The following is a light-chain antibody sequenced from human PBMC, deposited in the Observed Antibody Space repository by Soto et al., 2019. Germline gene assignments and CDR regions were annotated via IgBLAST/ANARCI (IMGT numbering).Light chain of an antibody. CDR2: DAS. CDR1: QSVSSY. CDR3: QQRSNWPSIT. J-gene: IGKJ5*01. V-gene: IGKV3-11*01. Sequence: EIVLTQSPATLCLSPGERPTLSCRSSQSVSSYLAWYQQKPGQAPRLLIYDASNRATGIPARFSGSGSGTDFTLTISSLEPEDFAVYYCQQRSNWPSITFGPGTRLEIK.